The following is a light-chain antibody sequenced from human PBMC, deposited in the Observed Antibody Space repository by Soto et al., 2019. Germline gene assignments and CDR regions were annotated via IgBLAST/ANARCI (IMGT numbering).Light chain of an antibody. CDR1: QSISSSY. V-gene: IGKV3-20*01. J-gene: IGKJ2*01. Sequence: EIVLTQSPGTLSLSPGERATLSCRVSQSISSSYLAWYQQKPGQAPRLLIYGASSRAIGIPDRFSGSGSGTDFTLTISKLEPEDFVGYYCHQYGGSPPYTFGQGTKLEIK. CDR2: GAS. CDR3: HQYGGSPPYT.